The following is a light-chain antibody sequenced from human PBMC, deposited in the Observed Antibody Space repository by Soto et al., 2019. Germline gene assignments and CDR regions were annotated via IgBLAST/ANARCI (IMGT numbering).Light chain of an antibody. CDR2: GAS. CDR3: QQYNNWPRT. V-gene: IGKV3-15*01. J-gene: IGKJ1*01. Sequence: EIVMTQSPATLSVSPVERATLSCRASQSVSINLAWYQQKPGQVPRLLIYGASTRATGIPARFSGSGSGTEFTLTISSLQSEDFAVYYCQQYNNWPRTFGQGTKVDIK. CDR1: QSVSIN.